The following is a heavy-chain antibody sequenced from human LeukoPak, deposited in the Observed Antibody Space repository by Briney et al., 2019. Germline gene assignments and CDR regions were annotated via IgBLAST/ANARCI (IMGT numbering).Heavy chain of an antibody. CDR2: IFYTGNT. CDR3: ARGRGSGSLNWFDP. D-gene: IGHD3-10*01. Sequence: PSETLSLTCTVSGDSMNRGAYHWTWIRQRPGRGLEWIGYIFYTGNTEYNPSLQSRLVVSADMAKNQFSLKLTSVSVEDTAVYYCARGRGSGSLNWFDPWGQGTLVTASS. J-gene: IGHJ5*02. CDR1: GDSMNRGAYH. V-gene: IGHV4-31*03.